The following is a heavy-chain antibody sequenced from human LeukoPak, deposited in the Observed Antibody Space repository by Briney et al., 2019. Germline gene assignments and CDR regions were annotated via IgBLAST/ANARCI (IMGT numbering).Heavy chain of an antibody. Sequence: PGGSLRLSCAASGFTFSSYGMHWVRQAPGKGLEWVAVISYRGSNKYYAGSVKGRFTISRDNSKNTLYLQMNSLRAEDTAVYYCAKDGNVIVQYFDYWGQGTLVTVSS. CDR3: AKDGNVIVQYFDY. V-gene: IGHV3-30*18. CDR2: ISYRGSNK. D-gene: IGHD2/OR15-2a*01. J-gene: IGHJ4*02. CDR1: GFTFSSYG.